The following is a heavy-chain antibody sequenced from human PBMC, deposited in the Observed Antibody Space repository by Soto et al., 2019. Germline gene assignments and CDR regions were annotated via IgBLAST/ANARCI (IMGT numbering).Heavy chain of an antibody. Sequence: KPSETLSLTCTVSGGSISSGGYYWSWIRQHPGKGLEWIGYIYYSGSTYYNPSLKSRVTISVDTSKNQFSLKLSSVTAADTAVYYCARGYYDTSHFDYWGQGTLVTVSS. D-gene: IGHD3-9*01. CDR2: IYYSGST. J-gene: IGHJ4*02. CDR1: GGSISSGGYY. V-gene: IGHV4-31*03. CDR3: ARGYYDTSHFDY.